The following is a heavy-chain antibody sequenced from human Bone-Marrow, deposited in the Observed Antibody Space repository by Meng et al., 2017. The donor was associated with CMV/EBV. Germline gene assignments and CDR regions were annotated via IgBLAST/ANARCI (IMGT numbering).Heavy chain of an antibody. CDR2: ISVYNGNT. D-gene: IGHD6-6*01. CDR3: ARDKIAVRPGWFDP. J-gene: IGHJ5*02. CDR1: GYMFNTYG. V-gene: IGHV1-18*01. Sequence: QVQLVQSGAEVKKPGASVKVSCKASGYMFNTYGISWVRQAPGQGLEWMGWISVYNGNTKYAQTVQSRVTMTTDTSTSTVYMELTSLRSGDTAVYYCARDKIAVRPGWFDPWGQGTLVTVSS.